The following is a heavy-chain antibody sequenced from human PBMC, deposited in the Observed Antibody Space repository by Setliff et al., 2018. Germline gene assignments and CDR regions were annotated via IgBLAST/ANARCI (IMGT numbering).Heavy chain of an antibody. CDR3: ARGPPDFVVVPAAAKFDY. J-gene: IGHJ4*02. V-gene: IGHV1-18*01. Sequence: ASVKVSCKASGGTFSSYGITWVRQAPGQGLEWMAWISAYDGNTRFAQNFQGRVTLTTDTPTSTAYMELRGLISDDTAVYYCARGPPDFVVVPAAAKFDYWGQGTLVTVSS. D-gene: IGHD2-2*01. CDR1: GGTFSSYG. CDR2: ISAYDGNT.